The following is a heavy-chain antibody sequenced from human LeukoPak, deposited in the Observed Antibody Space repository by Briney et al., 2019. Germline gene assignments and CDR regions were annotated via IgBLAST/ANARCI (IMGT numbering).Heavy chain of an antibody. Sequence: VASVKVSCKASGYTFTGYYMHWVRQAPGQGLEWMGWINPNSGGTNYAQKFQGRVTMTRDTSISTAYMELSRLRSDDTAVYYCARVFGEDYYYYYMDVWGKGTTVTVSS. CDR2: INPNSGGT. D-gene: IGHD3-10*01. CDR1: GYTFTGYY. CDR3: ARVFGEDYYYYYMDV. J-gene: IGHJ6*03. V-gene: IGHV1-2*02.